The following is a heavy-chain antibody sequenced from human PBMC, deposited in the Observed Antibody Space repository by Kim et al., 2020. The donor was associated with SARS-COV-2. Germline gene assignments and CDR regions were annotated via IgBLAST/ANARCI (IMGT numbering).Heavy chain of an antibody. CDR1: GYTFTSYA. Sequence: ASVKVSCKASGYTFTSYAMHWVRQAPGQRLEWMGWINAGNGNTKYSQKFQGRVTITRDTSASTAYMELSSLRSEDTAVYYCARDLYSAVADYGGYYFDYWGQGTLVTVSS. J-gene: IGHJ4*02. D-gene: IGHD6-19*01. CDR2: INAGNGNT. CDR3: ARDLYSAVADYGGYYFDY. V-gene: IGHV1-3*01.